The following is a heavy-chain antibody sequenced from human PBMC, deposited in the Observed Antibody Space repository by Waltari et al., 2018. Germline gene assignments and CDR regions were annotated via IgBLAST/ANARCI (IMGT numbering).Heavy chain of an antibody. V-gene: IGHV3-23*01. CDR1: VFTFHRYA. Sequence: EVQLLESGGELVQAGGSLRLPWRLPVFTFHRYAITWVRRAPGTGLQWVAAISFSDATFHADSVKGRFTISRDTSKDTVYLQMNSLRADDTAVYYCAKPFYNWDDPLVSWGQGTPVTVSS. J-gene: IGHJ5*02. CDR2: ISFSDAT. D-gene: IGHD1-20*01. CDR3: AKPFYNWDDPLVS.